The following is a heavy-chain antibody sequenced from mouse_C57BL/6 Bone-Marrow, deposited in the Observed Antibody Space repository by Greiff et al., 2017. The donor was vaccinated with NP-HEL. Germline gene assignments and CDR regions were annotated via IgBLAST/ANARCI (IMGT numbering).Heavy chain of an antibody. D-gene: IGHD2-10*01. CDR3: ATAYRNAMDY. CDR1: GYAFSSSW. J-gene: IGHJ4*01. CDR2: IYPGDGDT. V-gene: IGHV1-82*01. Sequence: QVQLKQSGPELVKPGASVKISCKASGYAFSSSWMHWVKQRPGQGLEWIGRIYPGDGDTNYNGKFKGKATLTADKSSSTAYMQLSSLTSEDSAVYFGATAYRNAMDYWGQGTSVTVSS.